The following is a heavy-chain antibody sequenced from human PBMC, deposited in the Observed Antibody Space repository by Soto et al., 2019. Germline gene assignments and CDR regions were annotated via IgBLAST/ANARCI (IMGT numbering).Heavy chain of an antibody. V-gene: IGHV4-39*01. D-gene: IGHD3-10*01. CDR1: GGSISSSSYY. J-gene: IGHJ6*03. Sequence: SETLSLTCPVSGGSISSSSYYWGWIRQPPGKGLEWIGSIYYSGSTYYNPSLKSRVTISVDTSKNQFSLKLSSVTAADTAVYYCARLWFGDENYYMYVWGKGTTVTVSS. CDR3: ARLWFGDENYYMYV. CDR2: IYYSGST.